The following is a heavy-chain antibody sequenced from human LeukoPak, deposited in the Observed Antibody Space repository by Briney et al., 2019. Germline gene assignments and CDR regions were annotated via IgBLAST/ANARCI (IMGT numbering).Heavy chain of an antibody. J-gene: IGHJ3*02. CDR1: GGSFSGYY. CDR2: INHSGST. Sequence: SETLSLTCAVYGGSFSGYYWSWIRQPPGKGLEWIGEINHSGSTNYNPSLKSRVTISVDKSKNQLSLKLSSVTAADTAVYYCARARASITIFGVVRTNAFDIWGQGTMVTVSS. V-gene: IGHV4-34*01. D-gene: IGHD3-3*01. CDR3: ARARASITIFGVVRTNAFDI.